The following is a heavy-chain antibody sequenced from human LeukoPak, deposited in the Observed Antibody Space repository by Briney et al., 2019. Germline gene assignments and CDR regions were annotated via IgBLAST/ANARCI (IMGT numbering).Heavy chain of an antibody. J-gene: IGHJ4*02. D-gene: IGHD2-2*01. CDR2: ISNSGSNT. V-gene: IGHV3-48*04. Sequence: PGGSLRLSCAASGFTFSSYSMNWIRQAPGKGLEWVSYISNSGSNTYYADSVKGRFTISRDNAKNLLYLQMNSLSAEDTAVYYCARSCASCYLGCGFDYCGQGTLVTVSP. CDR3: ARSCASCYLGCGFDY. CDR1: GFTFSSYS.